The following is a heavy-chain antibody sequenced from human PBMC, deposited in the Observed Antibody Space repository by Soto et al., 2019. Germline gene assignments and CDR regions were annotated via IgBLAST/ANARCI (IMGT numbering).Heavy chain of an antibody. V-gene: IGHV3-72*01. D-gene: IGHD3-16*01. CDR1: GFIFSDQY. J-gene: IGHJ2*01. CDR3: ASDPGGAPYVDL. CDR2: IRKKVNSYTT. Sequence: EMQLVESGGRLVQPGGSLRLSCAASGFIFSDQYMDWVRQAPGKGLEWVGRIRKKVNSYTTEYAVPVKGRFTVSRHDFKISLYPKTNRLTTEDTDIYYWASDPGGAPYVDLWGRGTLVTVSS.